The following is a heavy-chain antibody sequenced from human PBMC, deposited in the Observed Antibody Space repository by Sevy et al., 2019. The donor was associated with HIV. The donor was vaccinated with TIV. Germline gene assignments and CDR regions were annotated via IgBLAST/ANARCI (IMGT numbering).Heavy chain of an antibody. Sequence: GGSLRLSCAASGFTFSSYAMHWVRQAPGKGLEWVAVISYDGSNKYYADSVKGRFTISRDNSKNTLYLQMNSLRAEDTAVYYCARDSWEYCSSTSCYDPNYYYYGMDVWGQGTTVTVSS. CDR3: ARDSWEYCSSTSCYDPNYYYYGMDV. CDR1: GFTFSSYA. J-gene: IGHJ6*02. D-gene: IGHD2-2*01. V-gene: IGHV3-30*04. CDR2: ISYDGSNK.